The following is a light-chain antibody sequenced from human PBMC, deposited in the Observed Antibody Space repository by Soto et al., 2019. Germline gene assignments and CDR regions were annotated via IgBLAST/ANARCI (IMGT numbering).Light chain of an antibody. CDR2: GAS. CDR3: QQYNNWPLT. J-gene: IGKJ4*01. V-gene: IGKV3-15*01. Sequence: EIVMTQSPATLSVSPGERATLSCRASQSVSSNLAWYQQKPGQAPRLLIYGASTRATGIPARFSGSGSWTEFTLTISSLQSEDLAVYYCQQYNNWPLTFGGGTKVEIK. CDR1: QSVSSN.